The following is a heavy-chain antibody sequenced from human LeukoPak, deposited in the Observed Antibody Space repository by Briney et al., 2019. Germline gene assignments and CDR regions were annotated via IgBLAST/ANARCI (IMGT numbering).Heavy chain of an antibody. CDR1: GFTVSSNY. D-gene: IGHD2-15*01. V-gene: IGHV3-53*05. CDR2: IYSGGST. J-gene: IGHJ5*02. CDR3: AKDRSGGISVENWFDP. Sequence: GGSLRLSCAASGFTVSSNYMSWVRQAPGKGLEWVSVIYSGGSTYYADSVKGRFTISRDNSKNALYLQMNSLRAEDTALYYCAKDRSGGISVENWFDPWGQGTLVTVSS.